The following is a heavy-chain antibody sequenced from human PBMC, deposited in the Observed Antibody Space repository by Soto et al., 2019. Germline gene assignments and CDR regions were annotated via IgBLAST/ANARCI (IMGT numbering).Heavy chain of an antibody. V-gene: IGHV4-31*03. J-gene: IGHJ5*02. D-gene: IGHD3-22*01. Sequence: SETLSLTCTVSGGSISSGGYYWSWIRQHPGKGLEWIGYIYYSGSTYYNPSLKSRVTISVDTSKNQFSLKLSSVTAADTAVYYCARGRYYYDSSGYYSFNWFDPWGQGTLVTVS. CDR2: IYYSGST. CDR3: ARGRYYYDSSGYYSFNWFDP. CDR1: GGSISSGGYY.